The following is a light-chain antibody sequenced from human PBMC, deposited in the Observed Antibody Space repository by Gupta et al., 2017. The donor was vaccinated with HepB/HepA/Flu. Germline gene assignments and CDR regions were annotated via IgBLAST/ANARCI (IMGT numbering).Light chain of an antibody. CDR2: AAS. CDR3: QHEDSSPRT. J-gene: IGKJ1*01. V-gene: IGKV1-8*01. CDR1: QGISSY. Sequence: AIRMTQSPSSFSASTGDRVTITCRASQGISSYLAWYQQKPGKAPKLLIYAASTLQSGVPSRFSGSGPGTDFTLTISCLQSEDFATYYCQHEDSSPRTFGQGTKVEIK.